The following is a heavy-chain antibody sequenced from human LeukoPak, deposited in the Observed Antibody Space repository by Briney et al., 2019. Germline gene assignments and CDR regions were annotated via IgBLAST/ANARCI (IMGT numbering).Heavy chain of an antibody. CDR2: AYYSGST. J-gene: IGHJ4*02. CDR1: GGSINSYY. CDR3: ATGIHGIAAAGDYYFVY. V-gene: IGHV4-59*01. Sequence: SETLSLTCTVSGGSINSYYWSWIRQPPGQGLEWIGYAYYSGSTNYNPSLKSRVTISVDTSNNQFSLRLSSVTAADTAVYYCATGIHGIAAAGDYYFVYWGQGTLVTVSS. D-gene: IGHD6-13*01.